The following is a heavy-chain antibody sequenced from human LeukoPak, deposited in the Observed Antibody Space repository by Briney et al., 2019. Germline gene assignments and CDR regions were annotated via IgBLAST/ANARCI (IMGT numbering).Heavy chain of an antibody. J-gene: IGHJ4*02. CDR1: GYTFTGYY. V-gene: IGHV1-2*02. Sequence: ASVKVSCKASGYTFTGYYMHWVRQAPGQGLEWMGWTSPKSGATNSAQKFQDRVTMTRDTSISTAYMELSSLRSDDTAVYYCARLCTSGCWGFDYWGQGTLVTVSS. CDR3: ARLCTSGCWGFDY. D-gene: IGHD6-19*01. CDR2: TSPKSGAT.